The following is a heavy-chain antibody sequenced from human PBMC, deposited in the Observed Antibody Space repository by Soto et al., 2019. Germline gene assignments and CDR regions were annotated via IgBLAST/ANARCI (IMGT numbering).Heavy chain of an antibody. CDR3: AREEVVVVPAATNYFDY. CDR2: INPSGGST. CDR1: GYTFTSYY. J-gene: IGHJ4*02. V-gene: IGHV1-46*03. Sequence: ASVKVSCKASGYTFTSYYMHWVRQAPGQGLEWKGIINPSGGSTSYAQKFQGRVTMTRDTSTSTVYMELSSLRSEDTAVYYCAREEVVVVPAATNYFDYWGQGTLVTVSS. D-gene: IGHD2-2*01.